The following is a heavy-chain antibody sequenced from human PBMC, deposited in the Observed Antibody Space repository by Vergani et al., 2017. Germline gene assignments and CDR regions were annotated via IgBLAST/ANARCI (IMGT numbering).Heavy chain of an antibody. CDR3: ARDGPGGEVMMADAFDI. J-gene: IGHJ3*02. CDR1: GFTFSSYA. D-gene: IGHD2-8*02. CDR2: ISWNSGSI. Sequence: EVQLLESGGGLVQPGGSLRLSCAASGFTFSSYAMSWVRQAPGKGLEWVSGISWNSGSIGYADSVKGRFTISRDNSKNTLYLQMNSLRAEDTAVYYCARDGPGGEVMMADAFDIWGQGTMVTVSP. V-gene: IGHV3-23*01.